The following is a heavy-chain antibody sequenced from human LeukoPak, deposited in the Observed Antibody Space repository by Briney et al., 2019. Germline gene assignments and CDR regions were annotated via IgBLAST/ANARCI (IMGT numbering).Heavy chain of an antibody. D-gene: IGHD3-9*01. V-gene: IGHV3-21*01. CDR2: ISSSASI. CDR3: ARTYHDILTGYNPYFDY. CDR1: GFTFSSYS. Sequence: GGSLRLSCAASGFTFSSYSMNWVRQAPGKGLEWVSSISSSASIYYADSVKGRFTISRDNAKNSLYLQMNSLRAEDTAVYYCARTYHDILTGYNPYFDYWGQGTLVTVSS. J-gene: IGHJ4*02.